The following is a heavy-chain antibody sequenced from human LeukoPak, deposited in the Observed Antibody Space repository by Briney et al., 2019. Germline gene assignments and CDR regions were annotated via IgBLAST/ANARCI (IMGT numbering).Heavy chain of an antibody. CDR1: GFSFSNYG. J-gene: IGHJ4*02. CDR3: TRDRSRAEDD. V-gene: IGHV3-7*01. CDR2: INQGGSDK. Sequence: GGSLRLSCAASGFSFSNYGMHWVRQAPGKGLEWVANINQGGSDKYYVDSVKGRFTISRDNANNLLYLQMNSLRGEDTAVYYCTRDRSRAEDDWGQGTLVTVSS. D-gene: IGHD1-14*01.